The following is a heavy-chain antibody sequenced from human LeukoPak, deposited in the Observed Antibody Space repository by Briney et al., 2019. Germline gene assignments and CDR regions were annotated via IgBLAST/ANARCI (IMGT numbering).Heavy chain of an antibody. CDR2: INPSAGIT. CDR3: ARDSEAVAGLDW. CDR1: GYTFSDNY. J-gene: IGHJ4*02. V-gene: IGHV1-46*01. Sequence: ASVKVPCKASGYTFSDNYIHWVRQAPGQGLEWMGIINPSAGITTYAQKFQGRVTMTSDTSTSTIYMDLSSLKFEDTAVYYCARDSEAVAGLDWWGQGTLVTVSS. D-gene: IGHD6-19*01.